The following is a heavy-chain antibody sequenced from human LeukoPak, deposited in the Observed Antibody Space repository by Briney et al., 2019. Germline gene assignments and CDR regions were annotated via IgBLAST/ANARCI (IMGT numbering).Heavy chain of an antibody. V-gene: IGHV4-34*01. CDR2: INHSGST. D-gene: IGHD6-13*01. CDR1: GGSFSGYY. CDR3: ARGSSRAYYYYYYYMDV. J-gene: IGHJ6*03. Sequence: SETLSLTCAVYGGSFSGYYWSWIRQPPGKGLEWIGEINHSGSTNYNPSLKSRVTISVDTSKNQFSLKLSSMTAADTAVYYCARGSSRAYYYYYYYMDVWGKGTTVTVSS.